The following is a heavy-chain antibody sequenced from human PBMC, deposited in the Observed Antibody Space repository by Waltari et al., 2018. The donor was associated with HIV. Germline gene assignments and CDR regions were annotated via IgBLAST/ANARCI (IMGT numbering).Heavy chain of an antibody. V-gene: IGHV3-23*01. J-gene: IGHJ6*02. CDR3: VKEHQYSHSWYSYYGMDV. D-gene: IGHD6-13*01. Sequence: EVQVLESGGALVQPGGSLRLSCAASGFTFSNYGMSWVRQAPGKGVGVGSTISGSGGSTDYAESVKGRFTVSIDNSKNTLYLQMNSLRSEDTAVYFCVKEHQYSHSWYSYYGMDVWGQGTTVTVSS. CDR1: GFTFSNYG. CDR2: ISGSGGST.